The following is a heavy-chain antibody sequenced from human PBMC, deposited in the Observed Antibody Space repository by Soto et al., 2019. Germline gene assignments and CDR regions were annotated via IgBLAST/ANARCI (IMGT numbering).Heavy chain of an antibody. Sequence: PSETLSLTCTVSGGSISSGGYYWSWIRQHPXKGLEWIGYIYYSGSTYYNPSLKSRVTVSVDTSKNQFSLKLSSVTAADTAVYYSARGYVDTAMVTRYYYGMDVWGQGTTVTVSS. CDR2: IYYSGST. D-gene: IGHD5-18*01. V-gene: IGHV4-31*03. CDR3: ARGYVDTAMVTRYYYGMDV. J-gene: IGHJ6*02. CDR1: GGSISSGGYY.